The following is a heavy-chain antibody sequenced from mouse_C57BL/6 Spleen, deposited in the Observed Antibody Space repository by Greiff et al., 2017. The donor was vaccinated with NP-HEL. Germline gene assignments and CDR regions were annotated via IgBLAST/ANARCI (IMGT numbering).Heavy chain of an antibody. V-gene: IGHV1-72*01. D-gene: IGHD1-1*01. J-gene: IGHJ4*01. CDR3: ARWDTTVVRYAMDY. CDR2: IDPNSGGT. Sequence: VQLQQSGAELVKPGASVKLSCKASGYTFTSYWMHWVKQRPGRGLEWIGRIDPNSGGTKYNEKFKSKATLTVDKPSSTAYMQLSSLTSEDSAVYYCARWDTTVVRYAMDYWGQGTSVTVSS. CDR1: GYTFTSYW.